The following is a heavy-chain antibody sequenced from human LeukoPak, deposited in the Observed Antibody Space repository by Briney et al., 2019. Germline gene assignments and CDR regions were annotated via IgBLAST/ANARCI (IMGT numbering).Heavy chain of an antibody. CDR1: GGSISSSSYY. J-gene: IGHJ4*02. CDR2: IYYSGST. V-gene: IGHV4-39*07. CDR3: ARGVGSYPVDY. Sequence: SETLSLTCTVSGGSISSSSYYWGWIRQPPGKGLEWIGSIYYSGSTYYNPSLKSRVTISVDTSKNQFSLKLSSVTAADTAVYYCARGVGSYPVDYWGQGTLVTVSS. D-gene: IGHD1-26*01.